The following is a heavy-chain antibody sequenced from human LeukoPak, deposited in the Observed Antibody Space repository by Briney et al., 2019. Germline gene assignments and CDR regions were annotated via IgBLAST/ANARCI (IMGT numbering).Heavy chain of an antibody. CDR2: INPSGGST. V-gene: IGHV1-46*01. CDR3: ARDHGQLWLRLYYYMDV. D-gene: IGHD5-18*01. J-gene: IGHJ6*03. CDR1: GYTFTSYY. Sequence: GASVKVSCKASGYTFTSYYMHWVRQAPGQGLEWMGIINPSGGSTSYAQKFQGRVTMTRDMSTSTVYMELSSLRSEDTAVYYCARDHGQLWLRLYYYMDVWGKGTTVTVSS.